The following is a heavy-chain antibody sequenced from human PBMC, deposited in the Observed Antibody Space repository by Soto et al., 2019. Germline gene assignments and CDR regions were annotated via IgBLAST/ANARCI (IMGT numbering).Heavy chain of an antibody. V-gene: IGHV3-23*01. CDR3: AKVSGLAPWLAREYYFDY. CDR2: ISGSGGST. CDR1: GFTFSSYA. Sequence: GGSLRLSCAASGFTFSSYAMSWVRQAPGKGLEWVSAISGSGGSTYYADSVKGRFTISRDNSKNTLYLQMNSLRAEDTAVYYCAKVSGLAPWLAREYYFDYWDQGTLVTVSS. D-gene: IGHD6-19*01. J-gene: IGHJ4*02.